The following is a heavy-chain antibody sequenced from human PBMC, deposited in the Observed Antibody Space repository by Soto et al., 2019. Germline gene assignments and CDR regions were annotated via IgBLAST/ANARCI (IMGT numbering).Heavy chain of an antibody. D-gene: IGHD3-22*01. CDR1: GFTFSSYS. J-gene: IGHJ3*02. CDR3: ARLLVVIHGHAFDI. CDR2: ISSSSSYI. V-gene: IGHV3-21*01. Sequence: EVQLVESGGGLVKPGGSLRLSCAASGFTFSSYSMNWVRQAPGKGLEWVSSISSSSSYIYYADSVKGRFTISRDNAKNSLYLQMNSLRAEDTAVYYCARLLVVIHGHAFDIWGQGTMVTVSS.